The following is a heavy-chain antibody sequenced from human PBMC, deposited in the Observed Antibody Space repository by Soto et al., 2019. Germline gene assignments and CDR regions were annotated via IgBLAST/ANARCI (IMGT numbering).Heavy chain of an antibody. Sequence: QVQLVESGGGVVQPGRSLRLSCAASGFTFSSYGMHWVRQAPGKGLEWVAVISYDGSNKYYADSVKGRFTISRDNSKNTLYLQMNSLRAEDTAVYYCAKGGEGMDVWGQGTLVTVSS. J-gene: IGHJ4*02. CDR2: ISYDGSNK. V-gene: IGHV3-30*18. CDR3: AKGGEGMDV. D-gene: IGHD3-16*01. CDR1: GFTFSSYG.